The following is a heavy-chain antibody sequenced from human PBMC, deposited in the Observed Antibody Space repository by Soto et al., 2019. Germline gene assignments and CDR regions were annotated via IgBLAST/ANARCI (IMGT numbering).Heavy chain of an antibody. CDR2: ISGSGGST. V-gene: IGHV3-23*01. CDR1: GFTFSSYA. D-gene: IGHD6-13*01. CDR3: AKGLTGEQLGYGMDV. Sequence: GGSLRLSCAASGFTFSSYAMSWVRQAPGKGLEWVSAISGSGGSTYYADSVKGRFTIPRDNSKNTLYLQMNSLRAEDTAVYYCAKGLTGEQLGYGMDVWGQGTTVTVS. J-gene: IGHJ6*02.